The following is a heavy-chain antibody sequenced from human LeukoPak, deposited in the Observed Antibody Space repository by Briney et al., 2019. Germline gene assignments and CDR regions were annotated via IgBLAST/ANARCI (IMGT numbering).Heavy chain of an antibody. CDR2: ISSSGSTI. Sequence: GGSLRLSCAASGFTFSDYYMSWIRQAPGKGLEWVSYISSSGSTIYYADSVKGRFTISRDNVKKSLYLQMNSLRAEDTAVYYCARQPTAVTTDYYYYGMDVWGQGTTVTVSS. CDR3: ARQPTAVTTDYYYYGMDV. V-gene: IGHV3-11*01. D-gene: IGHD4-17*01. CDR1: GFTFSDYY. J-gene: IGHJ6*02.